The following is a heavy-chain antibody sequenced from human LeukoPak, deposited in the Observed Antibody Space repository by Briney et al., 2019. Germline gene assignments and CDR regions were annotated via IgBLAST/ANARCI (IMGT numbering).Heavy chain of an antibody. J-gene: IGHJ4*02. D-gene: IGHD4-23*01. CDR2: ISGSGDKT. CDR3: AKDRSLNGGNSNGYFDY. CDR1: GFTFSSDA. Sequence: GGSLRLSCAASGFTFSSDAMNWVRQRPGKGLEWVSVISGSGDKTYYADSVKGRFTISRDNSKNTLYLQMNSLRAEDTAVYFCAKDRSLNGGNSNGYFDYWGQGTLVTVSS. V-gene: IGHV3-23*01.